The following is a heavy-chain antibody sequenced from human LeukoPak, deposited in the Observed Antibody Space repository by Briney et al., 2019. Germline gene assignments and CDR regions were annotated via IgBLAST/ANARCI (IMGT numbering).Heavy chain of an antibody. CDR2: IYTSGST. Sequence: SETLSLTCTVSGGSISSYYWSWIRQPAGKGLEWIGRIYTSGSTNYNPSLKSRVTISVDTSKNQFSLKLSSVTAADTAVYYCARINTYCSSTSCYVWFDPWGQGTLVTVSS. CDR3: ARINTYCSSTSCYVWFDP. V-gene: IGHV4-4*07. J-gene: IGHJ5*02. D-gene: IGHD2-2*01. CDR1: GGSISSYY.